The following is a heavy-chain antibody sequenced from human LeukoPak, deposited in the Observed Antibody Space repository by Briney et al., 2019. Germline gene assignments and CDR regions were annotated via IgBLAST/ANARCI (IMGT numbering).Heavy chain of an antibody. D-gene: IGHD5-18*01. CDR2: VSYDGSNE. CDR3: ARGSGYSYGDSYDAFDI. V-gene: IGHV3-30-3*01. CDR1: GFIFRSYA. J-gene: IGHJ3*02. Sequence: GGSLRLSCAASGFIFRSYAMHWVRQAPGKGLEWVAAVSYDGSNEYYADSVKGRFTISRDNSKNTLYVQMNSLRAADTAVYYCARGSGYSYGDSYDAFDIWGQGTMVTVSS.